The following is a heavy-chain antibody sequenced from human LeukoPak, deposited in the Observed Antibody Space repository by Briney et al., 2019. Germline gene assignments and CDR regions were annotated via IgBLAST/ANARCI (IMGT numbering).Heavy chain of an antibody. J-gene: IGHJ5*02. CDR1: GYRLIDHW. Sequence: GESLKISCKASGYRLIDHWIGWVRQKPGKGLEWMGIIFPAGPDTRYSPSFQGRVTFSADESITTAYLQWNSLKASDTAMYFCARQGQLSDYSGGSWGQGTLVTVSS. CDR2: IFPAGPDT. V-gene: IGHV5-51*01. CDR3: ARQGQLSDYSGGS. D-gene: IGHD1-1*01.